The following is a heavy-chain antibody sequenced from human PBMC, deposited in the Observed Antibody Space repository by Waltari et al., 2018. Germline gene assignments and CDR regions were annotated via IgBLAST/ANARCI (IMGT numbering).Heavy chain of an antibody. Sequence: QVQLQQWGAGLLKPSETLSLTCAVYGGSFSGYYWSWIRQPPGKGLEWIGEINHSGSTNYNPSLKSRITISVDTSKSQFSLKLSSVTAADTAVYYCARDHGLRRLSTFEIWGQGTMVTVSS. CDR1: GGSFSGYY. CDR3: ARDHGLRRLSTFEI. J-gene: IGHJ3*02. V-gene: IGHV4-34*01. D-gene: IGHD6-25*01. CDR2: INHSGST.